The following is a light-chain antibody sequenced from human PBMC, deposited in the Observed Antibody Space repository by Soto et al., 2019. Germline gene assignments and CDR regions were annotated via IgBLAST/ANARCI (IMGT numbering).Light chain of an antibody. V-gene: IGLV1-40*01. CDR3: QSYDSSLSGWV. CDR2: GNS. J-gene: IGLJ3*02. CDR1: SSNIGAGYD. Sequence: QSVLTQPPSVSGAPGQRVTISCTGSSSNIGAGYDVHWYQQLPGTAPTLVIHGNSNPPSGVPDRFTGSTSGTSTSLAITWLQDYGEADYYCQSYDSSLSGWVFGGGTKLTVL.